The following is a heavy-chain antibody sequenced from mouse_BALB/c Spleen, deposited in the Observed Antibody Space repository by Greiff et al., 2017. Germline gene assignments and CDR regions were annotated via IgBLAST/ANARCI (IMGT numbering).Heavy chain of an antibody. Sequence: EVQGVESGGGLVKPGGSLKLSCAASGFTFSDYYMYWVRQTPEKRLEWVATISDGGSYTYYPDSVKGRFTISRDNAKNNLYLQMSSLKSEDTAMYYCARGREDYAMDYWGQGTSVTVSS. V-gene: IGHV5-4*02. CDR2: ISDGGSYT. CDR1: GFTFSDYY. CDR3: ARGREDYAMDY. J-gene: IGHJ4*01.